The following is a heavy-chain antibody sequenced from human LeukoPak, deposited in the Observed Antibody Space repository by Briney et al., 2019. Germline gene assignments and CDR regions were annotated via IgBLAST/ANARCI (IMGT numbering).Heavy chain of an antibody. D-gene: IGHD2-15*01. Sequence: GGSLRLSCAASGFTFSSYWMHWVRQAPGKGLEWVSAISGSGGSTYYADSVKGRFTISRDNSKNTLYLQMNSLRAEDTAFYYCASGGIYYGAAFDFWGQGTLVTVSS. J-gene: IGHJ4*02. CDR3: ASGGIYYGAAFDF. CDR1: GFTFSSYW. CDR2: ISGSGGST. V-gene: IGHV3-23*01.